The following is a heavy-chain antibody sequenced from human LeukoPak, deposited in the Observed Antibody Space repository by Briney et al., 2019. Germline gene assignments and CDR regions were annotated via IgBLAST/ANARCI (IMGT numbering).Heavy chain of an antibody. CDR2: ISYDGSHK. V-gene: IGHV3-30*18. Sequence: HPGGSLRLSCAASGITFSNYGMHWVRQAPGKGLEWVAVISYDGSHKYYADSVKGRFTISRDTSKNTLYLQMNSLRAEDTAVYYCAKDGPGYSTYDLDYWGQGTLVIVPS. D-gene: IGHD5-12*01. CDR3: AKDGPGYSTYDLDY. CDR1: GITFSNYG. J-gene: IGHJ4*02.